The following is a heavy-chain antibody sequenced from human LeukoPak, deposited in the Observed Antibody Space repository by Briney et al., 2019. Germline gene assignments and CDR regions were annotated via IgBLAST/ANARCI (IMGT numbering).Heavy chain of an antibody. CDR2: IYHSGST. D-gene: IGHD1-20*01. J-gene: IGHJ4*02. Sequence: SETLSLTCTVSGGSISSYYWGWIRQPPGKGLEWIGNIYHSGSTYYNPSLKSRVTISVDTSKNQFSLKLSSVTAADTAVYYCARYNWKSGGDYWGQGTLVTVSS. CDR3: ARYNWKSGGDY. V-gene: IGHV4-59*01. CDR1: GGSISSYY.